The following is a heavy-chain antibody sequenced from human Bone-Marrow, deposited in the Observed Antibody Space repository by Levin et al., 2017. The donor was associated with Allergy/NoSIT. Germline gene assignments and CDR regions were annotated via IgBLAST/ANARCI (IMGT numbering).Heavy chain of an antibody. Sequence: ETLSLTCAASGLTVSNNYMSWVRQAPGKGLEWVALIYSRGDTYYADSVKGRFTISRDNSKNTLYLQMNSLRTEDTTVYHCARNIPVTDLGFWGRGTLVTVSS. D-gene: IGHD1-14*01. V-gene: IGHV3-53*01. CDR3: ARNIPVTDLGF. CDR1: GLTVSNNY. CDR2: IYSRGDT. J-gene: IGHJ4*02.